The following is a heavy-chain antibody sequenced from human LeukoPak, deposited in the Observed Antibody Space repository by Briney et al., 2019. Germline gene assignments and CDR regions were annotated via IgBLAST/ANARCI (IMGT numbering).Heavy chain of an antibody. Sequence: GASVKVSCKAYGYTFTSYYIYWVRQVPGQGLEWMGWINPDSGGTVYSQKFQGRVTMTRDTSISTAYVELNRLSSDDTAVYYCATHFDFWSGYWGFFDYWGQGTLVTVSS. J-gene: IGHJ4*02. CDR1: GYTFTSYY. CDR2: INPDSGGT. V-gene: IGHV1-2*02. D-gene: IGHD3-3*01. CDR3: ATHFDFWSGYWGFFDY.